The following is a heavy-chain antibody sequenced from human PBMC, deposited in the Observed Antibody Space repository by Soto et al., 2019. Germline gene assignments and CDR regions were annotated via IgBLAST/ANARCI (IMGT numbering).Heavy chain of an antibody. V-gene: IGHV6-1*01. Sequence: PSQTLSLTCVISGDRVAINSAAWNWIRQSPSRGLEWLGRTYYRSKWHNDYALSVKSRININPDTSKNQFSLHLKSATPEDTAIYYCARIVGGAPDHWGLGTLVTVSS. CDR3: ARIVGGAPDH. CDR2: TYYRSKWHN. J-gene: IGHJ5*02. D-gene: IGHD3-16*01. CDR1: GDRVAINSAA.